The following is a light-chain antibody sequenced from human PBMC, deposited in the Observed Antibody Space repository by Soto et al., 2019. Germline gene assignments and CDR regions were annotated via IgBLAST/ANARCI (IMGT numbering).Light chain of an antibody. CDR3: QQYNSPST. J-gene: IGKJ2*01. CDR1: QSISSW. CDR2: DAS. V-gene: IGKV1-5*01. Sequence: DIQMTQSPSTLSASVGDRVTITCRASQSISSWLAWYQQKPGKAPKLLIYDASSLESGVPSRFSGSGSGTEFTLTISSLQPDDVATYYCQQYNSPSTFGQGTKLEIK.